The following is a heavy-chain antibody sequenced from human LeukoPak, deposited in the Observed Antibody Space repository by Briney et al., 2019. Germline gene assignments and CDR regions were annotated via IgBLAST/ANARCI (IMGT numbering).Heavy chain of an antibody. J-gene: IGHJ4*02. Sequence: GGSLRLSCETAGFTFSSYVMHWVRRTPGKGLVWVSRISHDGFISYADSVKGRFTISMRMNSLRAEDTAVYYCARDWVYKIDYWGRGTLVTVSS. CDR2: ISHDGFI. CDR3: ARDWVYKIDY. V-gene: IGHV3-74*01. CDR1: GFTFSSYV. D-gene: IGHD5-24*01.